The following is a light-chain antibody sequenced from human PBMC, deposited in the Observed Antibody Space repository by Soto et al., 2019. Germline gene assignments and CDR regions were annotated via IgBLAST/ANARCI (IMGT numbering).Light chain of an antibody. V-gene: IGKV3-20*01. Sequence: EIVLTQSPGTLSLSPGERATLYCRASQTVSSSYLTWYQQKPGQAPRLLIYGASSRATGIPDRFSGSGSGTAFNLTISSLEPEDFALYYCQQYGSSSYTFGQGTKLEIK. CDR2: GAS. J-gene: IGKJ2*01. CDR1: QTVSSSY. CDR3: QQYGSSSYT.